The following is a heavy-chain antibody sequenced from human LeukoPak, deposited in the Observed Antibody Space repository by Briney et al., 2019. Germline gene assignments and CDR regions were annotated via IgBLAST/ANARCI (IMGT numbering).Heavy chain of an antibody. CDR3: ARARGYYDAFDI. Sequence: PGGSLRLSCAASGFTFSSYAMSWVRQAPGKGLEWVSAISGSGGSTYYADSVKGRFTISRDNSKDTLYLQMNSLRAEDTAVYYCARARGYYDAFDIWGQGTMVTVSS. D-gene: IGHD2-8*01. CDR2: ISGSGGST. J-gene: IGHJ3*02. CDR1: GFTFSSYA. V-gene: IGHV3-23*01.